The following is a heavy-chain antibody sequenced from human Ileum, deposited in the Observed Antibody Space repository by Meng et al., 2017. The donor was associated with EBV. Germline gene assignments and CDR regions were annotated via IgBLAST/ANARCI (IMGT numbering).Heavy chain of an antibody. CDR2: IYYSGGT. Sequence: LRLHVWGSGRVKTSATLSPTSTVAGGALSSSMYYWGLIRQPPGKRLEWIGSIYYSGGTYYNPSPKSRGTIFVDASKNQFSLKLSSVTAADTAVYYCARSIVVVPAAIYSWGQGTLVTVSS. D-gene: IGHD2-2*01. J-gene: IGHJ4*02. CDR3: ARSIVVVPAAIYS. V-gene: IGHV4-39*01. CDR1: GGALSSSMYY.